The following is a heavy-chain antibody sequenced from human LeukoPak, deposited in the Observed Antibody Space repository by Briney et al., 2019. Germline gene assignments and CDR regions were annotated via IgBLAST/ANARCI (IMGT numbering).Heavy chain of an antibody. CDR2: ISYDGSNK. D-gene: IGHD2-15*01. CDR1: GFTFSSYA. V-gene: IGHV3-30-3*01. Sequence: PGGSLRLSCAASGFTFSSYAMHWVRQAPGKGLEWVAVISYDGSNKYYADSVKGRFTISRDNSKNTLYLQMNSLRAEDTAVYYCARDGGYCSGGSCYYYYGMDVWGQGTTVTVSS. CDR3: ARDGGYCSGGSCYYYYGMDV. J-gene: IGHJ6*02.